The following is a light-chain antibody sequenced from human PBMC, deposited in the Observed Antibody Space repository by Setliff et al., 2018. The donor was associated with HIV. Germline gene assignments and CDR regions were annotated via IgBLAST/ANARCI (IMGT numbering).Light chain of an antibody. CDR3: SSFEGRLQV. CDR2: DVT. Sequence: QSALAQPRSVSGSPGQSVTIPCTGTSSDVGSYNFVTWYQQHPGKVPKLIIYDVTRRPSGVPDRFSGSRSGNTASLTISGLQAEDEADYYCSSFEGRLQVFGTGTKVTVL. V-gene: IGLV2-11*01. J-gene: IGLJ1*01. CDR1: SSDVGSYNF.